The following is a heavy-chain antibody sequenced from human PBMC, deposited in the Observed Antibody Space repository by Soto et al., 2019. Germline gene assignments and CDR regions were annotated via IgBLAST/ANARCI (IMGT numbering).Heavy chain of an antibody. CDR3: AGDPYYYASDY. J-gene: IGHJ4*02. Sequence: EVQLVESGGGLVQPGGSLRLSCAASGFTFSRYEMNWVRQAPGKGLEWISYISGSGSTIHYAHSVKGRFTVSRDNAKNSVYLQMNSLRAEDTAVYFCAGDPYYYASDYWGQGTLVTVTS. D-gene: IGHD3-10*01. CDR2: ISGSGSTI. V-gene: IGHV3-48*03. CDR1: GFTFSRYE.